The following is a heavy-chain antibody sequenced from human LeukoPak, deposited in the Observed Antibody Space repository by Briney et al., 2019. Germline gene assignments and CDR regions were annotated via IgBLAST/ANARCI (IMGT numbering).Heavy chain of an antibody. Sequence: SETLSLTCSVSGGSVRRYYWGWIRQPPGKGLEWIGNIYYTGITNYNPSLRSRVTFSVDKSKNQFSLNLTSVTPADTAVYYCVREDYLANWFDPWGQGTLVTVSS. CDR3: VREDYLANWFDP. CDR1: GGSVRRYY. D-gene: IGHD3-10*01. CDR2: IYYTGIT. J-gene: IGHJ5*02. V-gene: IGHV4-59*02.